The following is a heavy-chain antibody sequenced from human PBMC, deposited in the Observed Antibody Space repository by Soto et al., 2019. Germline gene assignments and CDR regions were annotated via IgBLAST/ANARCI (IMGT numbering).Heavy chain of an antibody. V-gene: IGHV1-18*01. CDR2: ISAHNGNT. CDR1: GYTFTSYG. CDR3: ARGRDGAY. D-gene: IGHD3-10*01. J-gene: IGHJ4*02. Sequence: QVHLVQSGAEVKKPGASVKVSCKASGYTFTSYGITWVRQAPGQGLEWMGWISAHNGNTDYAQKLQGRVIVTRDTSTSTASMEPRSLRPDATAVYYCARGRDGAYWGQGALVTVSS.